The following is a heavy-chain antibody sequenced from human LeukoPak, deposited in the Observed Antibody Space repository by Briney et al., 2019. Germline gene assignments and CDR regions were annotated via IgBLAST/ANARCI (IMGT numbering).Heavy chain of an antibody. Sequence: SPSQTLSLTCTVSGGSISSGSYYWSWIRQPAGKGLEWIGRIYTSGSTNYNPSLKSRVTISVDTSKNQFSLKLSSVTAADTAVYYCAREGEGHNYGSGSHFDYWGQGTLVTVSS. CDR2: IYTSGST. D-gene: IGHD3-10*01. CDR1: GGSISSGSYY. J-gene: IGHJ4*02. CDR3: AREGEGHNYGSGSHFDY. V-gene: IGHV4-61*02.